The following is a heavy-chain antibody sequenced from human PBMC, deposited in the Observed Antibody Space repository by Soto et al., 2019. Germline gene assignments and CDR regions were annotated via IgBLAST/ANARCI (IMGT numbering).Heavy chain of an antibody. CDR3: ARGAAGIGDNFHFDY. CDR1: GGTFSSYA. D-gene: IGHD6-19*01. V-gene: IGHV1-69*06. Sequence: ASVKVSCKASGGTFSSYAISWVRQAPGQGLEWMGGIIPIFGTANYAQKFQGRVTITADKSKNQFSLKLNSVTAADTAVYYCARGAAGIGDNFHFDYWGQGTLVTVSS. CDR2: IIPIFGTA. J-gene: IGHJ4*02.